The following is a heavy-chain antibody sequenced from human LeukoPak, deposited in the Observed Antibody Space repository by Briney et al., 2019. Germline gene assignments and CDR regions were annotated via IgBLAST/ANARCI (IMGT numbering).Heavy chain of an antibody. CDR1: GGTFSSYA. CDR3: ARVRGDGYNSYYYYYMDV. CDR2: IITIIGTA. Sequence: SVKLSCKASGGTFSSYAISWVRQAPGQGLEWMGGIITIIGTANYAQKFQGRVTITADKSTSTAYMQLSSLRSEDTAVYYCARVRGDGYNSYYYYYMDVWGKGTTVTVSS. J-gene: IGHJ6*03. V-gene: IGHV1-69*06. D-gene: IGHD5-24*01.